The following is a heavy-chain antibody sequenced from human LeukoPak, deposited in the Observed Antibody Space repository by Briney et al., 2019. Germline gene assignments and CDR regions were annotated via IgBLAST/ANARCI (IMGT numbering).Heavy chain of an antibody. J-gene: IGHJ4*02. D-gene: IGHD6-19*01. CDR2: ISGSGGST. CDR1: GFTFSSYA. Sequence: GGSLRLSCAASGFTFSSYAMNWVRQAPGKGLEWVSGISGSGGSTYYADSVKGRFTISRDNSRNTVYLQMNSLRPEDTAVYYCEKDQGYDSGWVDYWGQGALVTVSS. V-gene: IGHV3-23*01. CDR3: EKDQGYDSGWVDY.